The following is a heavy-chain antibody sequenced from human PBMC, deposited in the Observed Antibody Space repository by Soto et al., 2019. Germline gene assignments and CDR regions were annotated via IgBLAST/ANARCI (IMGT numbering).Heavy chain of an antibody. D-gene: IGHD3-10*01. V-gene: IGHV3-30*18. CDR3: AKVRGVALDY. CDR1: GFTFSSYG. CDR2: ISYDGSNK. Sequence: QVQLVESGGGVVQPGGSLRLSCAASGFTFSSYGMHWVRQAPGKGLEWVAVISYDGSNKYYADSVKGRFTISRDNSKNTLYLQMSSLRAEDTAVYYCAKVRGVALDYWGQGTLVTVSS. J-gene: IGHJ4*02.